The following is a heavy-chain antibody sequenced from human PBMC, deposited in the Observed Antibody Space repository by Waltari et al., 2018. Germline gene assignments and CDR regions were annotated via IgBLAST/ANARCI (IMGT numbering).Heavy chain of an antibody. CDR1: SSSISGNDSW. V-gene: IGHV4-39*01. CDR3: ARQKGQWLWAFDI. D-gene: IGHD6-19*01. J-gene: IGHJ3*02. Sequence: QLQLQESGPGLVKPSETLSLTCPLPSSSISGNDSWGGWIRQPPGKGLEWIGSTNFCGNTHFNPSLQSRVTIFVDPSKNQVSLKLTSATAADTAVYYCARQKGQWLWAFDIWGQGTMVSVSS. CDR2: TNFCGNT.